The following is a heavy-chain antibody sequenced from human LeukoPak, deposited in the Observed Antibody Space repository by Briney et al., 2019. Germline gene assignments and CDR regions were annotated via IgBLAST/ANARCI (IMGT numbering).Heavy chain of an antibody. J-gene: IGHJ3*02. D-gene: IGHD3-22*01. CDR1: GGSISSYY. CDR2: IYYSGST. CDR3: AREGNYYDSSDQGAFDI. Sequence: PSETLSLTCTVSGGSISSYYWSWLRQPPGKGLEWIGYIYYSGSTNYNPSLKSRVTISVDTSKNQFSLKLSSVTAADTAVYYCAREGNYYDSSDQGAFDIWGQGTMVTVSS. V-gene: IGHV4-59*01.